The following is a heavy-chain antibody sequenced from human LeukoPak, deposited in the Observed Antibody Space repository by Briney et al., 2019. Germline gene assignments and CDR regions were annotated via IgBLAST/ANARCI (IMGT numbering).Heavy chain of an antibody. Sequence: GESLEISCRATGYPFSCYWIGWGRPVPGKGREWKGIIYAGDSETRYSPSFQGHVTISVDKSVNTAYLQWSSLKASDTAIYFCARHTYDYDRSGYYYEDYWGQGTLVTVSS. V-gene: IGHV5-51*01. CDR1: GYPFSCYW. J-gene: IGHJ4*02. CDR2: IYAGDSET. D-gene: IGHD3-22*01. CDR3: ARHTYDYDRSGYYYEDY.